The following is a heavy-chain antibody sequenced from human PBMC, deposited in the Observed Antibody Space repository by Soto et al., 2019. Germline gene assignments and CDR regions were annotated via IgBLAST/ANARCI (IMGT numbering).Heavy chain of an antibody. CDR2: INADNGDT. V-gene: IGHV1-3*01. J-gene: IGHJ4*02. Sequence: QVQLVQTGAAVKKPGASVKVSCKASGYTFHNYAIHWVRPAPGQRLEWLGWINADNGDTKYSQTFQGRVTITMATSVSTAYMEVSSLTSEDTAVYYCARGGTNSGSFYFDYWGQGTLVTVSS. CDR1: GYTFHNYA. D-gene: IGHD1-26*01. CDR3: ARGGTNSGSFYFDY.